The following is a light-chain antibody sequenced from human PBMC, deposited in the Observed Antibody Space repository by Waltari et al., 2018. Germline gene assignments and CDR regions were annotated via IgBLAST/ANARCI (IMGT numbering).Light chain of an antibody. CDR1: SLRTYY. CDR3: HSRDSNGNVL. CDR2: GKN. Sequence: SSELTQDPAVSVALGQTVRITCQGASLRTYYVSWFHQKPGQAPALVIYGKNNRPSGIPDRFSASSSGRTASLTIIGAQADDEADYYCHSRDSNGNVLIGGGTKLTVV. V-gene: IGLV3-19*01. J-gene: IGLJ2*01.